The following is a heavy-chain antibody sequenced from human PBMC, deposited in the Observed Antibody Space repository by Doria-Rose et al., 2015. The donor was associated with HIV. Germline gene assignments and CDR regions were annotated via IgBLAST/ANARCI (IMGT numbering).Heavy chain of an antibody. CDR2: IFSDDER. V-gene: IGHV2-26*01. CDR3: ARIKSSRWYHKYYFDF. J-gene: IGHJ4*02. CDR1: GVSLSSPGMG. Sequence: QESGPVLVKPTETLTLTCTVSGVSLSSPGMGVSWTRQPPGKALEWLANIFSDDERSYKTSLKSRLTIPRGTSKSQVVLTMTDMDPVDTATYYCARIKSSRWYHKYYFDFWGQGTLVIVSA. D-gene: IGHD6-13*01.